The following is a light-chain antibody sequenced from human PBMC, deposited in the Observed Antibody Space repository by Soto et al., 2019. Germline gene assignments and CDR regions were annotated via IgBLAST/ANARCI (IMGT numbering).Light chain of an antibody. CDR3: QQTYSVPIT. CDR1: QSINIY. J-gene: IGKJ5*01. Sequence: DIQMTQSPSSLSASVGDRVTITCRASQSINIYLNWYQQKPGKAPRLLISSASSLQSGVPSRFSGSGSGTHCSLTVNNLQPDDFAPYYCQQTYSVPITFGQGTRLEIK. CDR2: SAS. V-gene: IGKV1-39*01.